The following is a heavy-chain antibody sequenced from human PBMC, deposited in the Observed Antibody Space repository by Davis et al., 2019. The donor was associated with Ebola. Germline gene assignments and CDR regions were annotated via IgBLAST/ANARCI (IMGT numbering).Heavy chain of an antibody. J-gene: IGHJ4*02. CDR2: IRSKANSYAT. V-gene: IGHV3-73*01. CDR3: TLTVTTIDY. CDR1: WFTFSGSA. D-gene: IGHD4-17*01. Sequence: GESLKISCAASWFTFSGSAMHWVRQASGKGLEWVGRIRSKANSYATAYAASVKGRFTISRDDSKNTAYLQMNSLKTEDTAVYYCTLTVTTIDYWGQGTLVTVSS.